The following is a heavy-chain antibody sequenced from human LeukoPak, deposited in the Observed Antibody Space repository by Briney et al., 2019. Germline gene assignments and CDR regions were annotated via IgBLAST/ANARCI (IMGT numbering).Heavy chain of an antibody. J-gene: IGHJ5*02. Sequence: SETLSLTCTVSGGSISSYYWSWIRQPLGKGLEWIGYIYYSGSTDYNPSLKSRVTISVDTSKNQFSLKLSSVTAADTAVYYCARLLPPYSSSVVNWFDPWGQGTLVTVSS. CDR1: GGSISSYY. V-gene: IGHV4-59*01. D-gene: IGHD6-13*01. CDR2: IYYSGST. CDR3: ARLLPPYSSSVVNWFDP.